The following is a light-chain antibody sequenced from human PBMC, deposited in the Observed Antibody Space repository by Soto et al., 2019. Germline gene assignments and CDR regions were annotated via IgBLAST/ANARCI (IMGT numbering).Light chain of an antibody. J-gene: IGLJ1*01. CDR2: EVT. CDR1: SSDIGSYDL. CDR3: CSFADFTYV. V-gene: IGLV2-23*02. Sequence: QSVLTQPASVSGSPGQSITISCTGTSSDIGSYDLVSWYQQHPGTAPKLIIYEVTKRPSGVSTRFSGSTSGNTASLTISGLQAVDEADYYCCSFADFTYVFGTGTKVTVL.